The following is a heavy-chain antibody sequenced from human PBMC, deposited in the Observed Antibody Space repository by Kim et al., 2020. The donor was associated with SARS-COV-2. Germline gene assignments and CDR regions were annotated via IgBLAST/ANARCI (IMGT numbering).Heavy chain of an antibody. CDR1: GYTFRNYP. CDR3: GGDEDSSSSWDTDY. V-gene: IGHV3-23*01. CDR2: ISGSGAGT. Sequence: GGSLRLSCVASGYTFRNYPITWVRQAPGKGLEWVASISGSGAGTYYADSVKGRCTIARDIAKNTVYLQMGDVRAEDTAGYYCGGDEDSSSSWDTDYWGQG. D-gene: IGHD1-26*01. J-gene: IGHJ4*02.